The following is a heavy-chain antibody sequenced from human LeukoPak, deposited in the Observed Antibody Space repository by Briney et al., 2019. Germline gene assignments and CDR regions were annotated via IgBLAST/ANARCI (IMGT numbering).Heavy chain of an antibody. CDR1: GFTFSSYA. V-gene: IGHV3-23*01. J-gene: IGHJ4*02. CDR3: AKDLGDGYNYLYFDY. D-gene: IGHD5-24*01. CDR2: ISGSGGGT. Sequence: PGGSLRLSCAASGFTFSSYAMSWVRQAPGKGLEWVSAISGSGGGTYYADSVKGRFTISRDNSKNTLYLQVNSLRAEDTAVYYCAKDLGDGYNYLYFDYWGQGTLVTVSS.